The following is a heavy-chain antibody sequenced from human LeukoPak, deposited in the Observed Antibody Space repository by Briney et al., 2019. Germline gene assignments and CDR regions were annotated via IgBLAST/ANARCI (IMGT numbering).Heavy chain of an antibody. CDR3: ARDRAMETRSDY. V-gene: IGHV3-48*04. Sequence: PGGSLRLSCAASGFTFSNYGMNWVRQAPGKGLEWVSYISSSGSTIYHADSVKGRFTISRDNAKHSLYLQMNSLRAEDTAVYYRARDRAMETRSDYWGQGALVTVSS. CDR1: GFTFSNYG. CDR2: ISSSGSTI. D-gene: IGHD5-18*01. J-gene: IGHJ4*02.